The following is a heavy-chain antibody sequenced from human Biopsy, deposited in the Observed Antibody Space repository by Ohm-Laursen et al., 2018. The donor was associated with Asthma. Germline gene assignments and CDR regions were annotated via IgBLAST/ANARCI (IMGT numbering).Heavy chain of an antibody. Sequence: SLRLSCAASAFTVSRDHMFWVRQAPGKGLEWVAVISYDGNHKFYEDSVKGRFTISRDNSKNTLYLQMNSLRTEDTAVYYCAKRRGYSGHDNDYWGQGTLVIVSS. V-gene: IGHV3-30*18. CDR2: ISYDGNHK. CDR3: AKRRGYSGHDNDY. CDR1: AFTVSRDH. D-gene: IGHD5-12*01. J-gene: IGHJ4*02.